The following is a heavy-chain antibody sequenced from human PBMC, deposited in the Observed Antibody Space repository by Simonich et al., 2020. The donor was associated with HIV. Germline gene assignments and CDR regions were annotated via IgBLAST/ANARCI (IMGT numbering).Heavy chain of an antibody. Sequence: QVQLVESGGGVVQPGRSLRLSCAASGFTFSSYAMHWVRQAPGKGQEWVAVISYDGSNKDYADSVKGRFTISRDNSKNPLYLQMNSLRAEDTAVYYCASGGSISSVWADDYWGQGTLVTVSS. V-gene: IGHV3-30*07. CDR3: ASGGSISSVWADDY. D-gene: IGHD3-16*01. CDR1: GFTFSSYA. CDR2: ISYDGSNK. J-gene: IGHJ4*02.